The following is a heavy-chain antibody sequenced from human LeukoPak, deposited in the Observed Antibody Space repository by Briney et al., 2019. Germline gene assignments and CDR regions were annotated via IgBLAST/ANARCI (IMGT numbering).Heavy chain of an antibody. CDR3: ARVSCTNGVCYGFDY. D-gene: IGHD2-8*01. CDR2: IKQDGSEK. CDR1: GSTFSRYW. J-gene: IGHJ4*02. Sequence: GGSLRLSCAASGSTFSRYWISWVRQAPGKGLEWVANIKQDGSEKYYVDSVKGRFTISRDNAKNSLYLQMNSLRGEDTAVYYCARVSCTNGVCYGFDYWGQGTLVTVSS. V-gene: IGHV3-7*01.